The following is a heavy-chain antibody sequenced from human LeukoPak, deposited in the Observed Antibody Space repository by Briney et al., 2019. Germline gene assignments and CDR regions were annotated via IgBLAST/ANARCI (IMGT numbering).Heavy chain of an antibody. Sequence: NSSETLSLTCTVSGGSISTYYWSWIRQPPGKGLEWIAYIDYSASTNYNPSLKSRVTISVDTSKNQFSLKLSSVTAADTAVYYCARDSRRELLHAFDIWGQGTMVTVSS. D-gene: IGHD1-7*01. J-gene: IGHJ3*02. CDR3: ARDSRRELLHAFDI. CDR1: GGSISTYY. V-gene: IGHV4-59*01. CDR2: IDYSAST.